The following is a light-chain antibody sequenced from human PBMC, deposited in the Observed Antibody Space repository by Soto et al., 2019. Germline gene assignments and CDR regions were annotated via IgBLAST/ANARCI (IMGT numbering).Light chain of an antibody. CDR1: QSVSSNY. V-gene: IGKV3-20*01. J-gene: IGKJ2*01. Sequence: EIVLTQSPGTLSLSPGERATLSCRASQSVSSNYLAWYQQKPGQAPRLLIYGPSSRDTGIPDRFSGSGSGTDFTLTISRLEPEDFAVYYCQQYGTSPFTFGQGTNLEIK. CDR2: GPS. CDR3: QQYGTSPFT.